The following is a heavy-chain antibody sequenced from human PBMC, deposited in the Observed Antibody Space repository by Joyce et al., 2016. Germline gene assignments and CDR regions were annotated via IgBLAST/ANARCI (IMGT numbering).Heavy chain of an antibody. CDR3: ARCPDHGGKGPFDH. J-gene: IGHJ4*02. CDR2: IDWVNDK. V-gene: IGHV2-70*01. CDR1: GFSLSPRGMY. Sequence: QVTLRESGPALVKPTQTLTLTCTFSGFSLSPRGMYVGWLRQPPGKALEWLALIDWVNDKYYSPSLETRLTISKDRSKNQVVLTMTNMDPVDTATYYCARCPDHGGKGPFDHWGQGALVTVSS. D-gene: IGHD4-23*01.